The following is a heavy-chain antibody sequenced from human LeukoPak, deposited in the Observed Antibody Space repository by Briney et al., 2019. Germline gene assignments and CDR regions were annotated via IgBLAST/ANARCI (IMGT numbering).Heavy chain of an antibody. CDR1: GYTFTSYG. J-gene: IGHJ4*02. CDR3: ARDRRDCTNGVCYPLWRWLVNGAYFDY. CDR2: ISAYNGNT. Sequence: ASVKVSCKASGYTFTSYGISWVRQAPGQGLEWMGWISAYNGNTNYAQELQGRVTMTTDTSTSTAYMELRSLRSDDTAVYYCARDRRDCTNGVCYPLWRWLVNGAYFDYWGQGTLVTVSS. V-gene: IGHV1-18*01. D-gene: IGHD2-8*01.